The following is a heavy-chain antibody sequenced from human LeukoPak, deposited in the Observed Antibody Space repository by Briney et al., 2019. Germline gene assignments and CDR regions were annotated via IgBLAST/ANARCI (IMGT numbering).Heavy chain of an antibody. J-gene: IGHJ6*02. CDR2: TSGSGGTV. V-gene: IGHV3-11*04. D-gene: IGHD3-22*01. CDR3: AKDSYYYDSSRFGMDV. Sequence: GGSLRLSCAASGFTFSDYYMSWIRQAPGKGLEWVSYTSGSGGTVYYADSVKGRFTISRDNSKNTLYLQMNSLRAEDTAVYYCAKDSYYYDSSRFGMDVWGQGTTVTVSS. CDR1: GFTFSDYY.